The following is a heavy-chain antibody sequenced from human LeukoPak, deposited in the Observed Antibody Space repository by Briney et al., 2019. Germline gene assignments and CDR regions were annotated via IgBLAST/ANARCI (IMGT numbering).Heavy chain of an antibody. V-gene: IGHV3-48*01. D-gene: IGHD3-22*01. Sequence: TGGSLRLSCAASGFTFSSYSMNWVRQAPGKGLEWVSYISSSSSNIYYADSVKGRFTISRDNAKNSLYLQMNSLRAEDTAVYYCARPKTYYYDSSDDFDIWGQGTMVTVSS. CDR2: ISSSSSNI. J-gene: IGHJ3*02. CDR1: GFTFSSYS. CDR3: ARPKTYYYDSSDDFDI.